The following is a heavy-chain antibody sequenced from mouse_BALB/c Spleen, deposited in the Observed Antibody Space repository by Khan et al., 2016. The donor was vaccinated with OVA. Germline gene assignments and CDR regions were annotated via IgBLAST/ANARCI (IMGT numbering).Heavy chain of an antibody. J-gene: IGHJ4*01. D-gene: IGHD2-14*01. CDR1: GYTFTSHT. V-gene: IGHV1-4*01. CDR2: INPRSGYS. CDR3: ARRTTGYAMDY. Sequence: QVQLQQSGAELARPGASVKMSCKASGYTFTSHTMHWVKQSPGQGLEWIGYINPRSGYSNYNQKFNDKATLTADKSSSTAYMQLSSLTSEDTAVYYCARRTTGYAMDYWGQGTSATVSS.